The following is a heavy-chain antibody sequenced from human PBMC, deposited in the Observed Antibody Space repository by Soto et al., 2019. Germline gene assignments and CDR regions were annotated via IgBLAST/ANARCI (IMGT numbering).Heavy chain of an antibody. CDR3: AREEDDCSSTSCHYYFDY. J-gene: IGHJ4*02. Sequence: QVQLVQSGAEVKKPGASVKVSCKASGYTFTSYAMHWVRQAPGQRLEWMGWINAGNGNTKYSQKFQGRVTITRDTSASTAYMELSSLRSEDTAVYYCAREEDDCSSTSCHYYFDYWGQGTLVTVSS. V-gene: IGHV1-3*01. CDR2: INAGNGNT. CDR1: GYTFTSYA. D-gene: IGHD2-2*01.